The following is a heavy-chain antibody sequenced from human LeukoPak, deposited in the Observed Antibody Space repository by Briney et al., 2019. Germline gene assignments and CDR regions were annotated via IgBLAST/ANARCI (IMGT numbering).Heavy chain of an antibody. Sequence: GGSLRLSCAASGFTFSSYWMSWVRQAPGKGLEWVANIKQDGSEKYYVDSVKGRFTISRDNAKNSLYLQMNSLRAEDTAVYYCARVSPAGTAHFDYWGQGTLVTVSS. D-gene: IGHD6-19*01. CDR3: ARVSPAGTAHFDY. V-gene: IGHV3-7*01. CDR1: GFTFSSYW. CDR2: IKQDGSEK. J-gene: IGHJ4*02.